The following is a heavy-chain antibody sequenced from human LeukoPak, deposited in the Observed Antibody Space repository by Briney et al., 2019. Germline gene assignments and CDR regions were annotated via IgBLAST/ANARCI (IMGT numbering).Heavy chain of an antibody. CDR2: INTNTGNP. D-gene: IGHD2-15*01. J-gene: IGHJ6*02. CDR3: ARARVVAATPMFYYYGMDV. CDR1: GYTFTSYA. V-gene: IGHV7-4-1*02. Sequence: GASVKVSCKASGYTFTSYAMNWVRQAPGQGLEWMGWINTNTGNPTYAQGFTGRFVFSLDTSVSTAYLQISSLKAEDTAVYYCARARVVAATPMFYYYGMDVWGQGTTVTVSS.